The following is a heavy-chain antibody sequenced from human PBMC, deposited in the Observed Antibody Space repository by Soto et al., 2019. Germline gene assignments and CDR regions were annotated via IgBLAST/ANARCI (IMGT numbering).Heavy chain of an antibody. CDR1: GFTFSSYG. Sequence: GGSLRLCCAASGFTFSSYGMHWVRQAPGKGLEWVAVISYDGSNKYYADSVKGRFTISRDNSKNTLYLQMNSLRAEDTAVYYCAKGALVVPAAIPNYYYYYGMDVWGQGTTVTVSS. CDR2: ISYDGSNK. D-gene: IGHD2-2*01. J-gene: IGHJ6*02. V-gene: IGHV3-30*18. CDR3: AKGALVVPAAIPNYYYYYGMDV.